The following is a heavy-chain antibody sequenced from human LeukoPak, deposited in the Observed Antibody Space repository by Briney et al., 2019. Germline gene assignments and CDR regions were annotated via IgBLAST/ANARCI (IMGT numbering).Heavy chain of an antibody. J-gene: IGHJ4*02. D-gene: IGHD3-10*01. Sequence: SETLSLTCTVSGDSISSSSYYWGWIRQPPGKGLEWIASIYYSGGTYYNPSLKSRVTISVDTSKNQFSLKLSSVTAADTAVYYCARQYYYGSGSYPDFDYWGQGTLVTVSS. CDR2: IYYSGGT. CDR1: GDSISSSSYY. CDR3: ARQYYYGSGSYPDFDY. V-gene: IGHV4-39*01.